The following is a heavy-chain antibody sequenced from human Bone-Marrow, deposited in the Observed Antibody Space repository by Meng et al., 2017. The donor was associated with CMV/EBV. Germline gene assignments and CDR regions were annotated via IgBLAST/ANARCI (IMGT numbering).Heavy chain of an antibody. CDR3: AKDIGLHSSGYLDY. J-gene: IGHJ4*02. CDR1: GFTFSSYG. V-gene: IGHV3-30*02. Sequence: LTCAASGFTFSSYGMHWVRQAPGKGLEWVAFIRYDGSNKYYADSVKGRFTISRDNSKNTLYLQMNSLRAEDTAVYYCAKDIGLHSSGYLDYWGQGTLVTVSS. CDR2: IRYDGSNK. D-gene: IGHD3-22*01.